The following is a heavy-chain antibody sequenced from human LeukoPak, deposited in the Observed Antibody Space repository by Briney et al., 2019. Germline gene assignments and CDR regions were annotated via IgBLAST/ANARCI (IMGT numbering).Heavy chain of an antibody. CDR2: ISSDGSST. V-gene: IGHV3-74*01. CDR1: GFTFSNYW. CDR3: AKDGGYYYYYMDV. Sequence: GGSLRLSCAASGFTFSNYWMHWVRQAPGKGLVWVSRISSDGSSTSYADSVKGRFTISRDNAKNSLYLQMNSLRAEDTALYYCAKDGGYYYYYMDVWGKGTTVTVSS. J-gene: IGHJ6*03. D-gene: IGHD3-16*01.